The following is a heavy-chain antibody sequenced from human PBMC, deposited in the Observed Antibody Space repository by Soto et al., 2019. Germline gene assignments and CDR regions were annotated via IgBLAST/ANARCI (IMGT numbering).Heavy chain of an antibody. Sequence: EVQLLESGGGLVQPGGSLRLSCAASGFTFSSYAMRWVRQGPGKGLEWVSAISGSGGSTYYADSVKGRFTISRDNSKNTLYLQTNSLRAEYKAVYGCARLDSGSHYDYWGQATLVTASP. D-gene: IGHD1-26*01. V-gene: IGHV3-23*01. CDR2: ISGSGGST. CDR1: GFTFSSYA. J-gene: IGHJ4*02. CDR3: ARLDSGSHYDY.